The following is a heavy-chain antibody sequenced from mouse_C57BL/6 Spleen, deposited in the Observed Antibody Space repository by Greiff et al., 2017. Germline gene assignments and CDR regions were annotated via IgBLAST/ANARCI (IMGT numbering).Heavy chain of an antibody. CDR3: ARRRDDYGSSYGGAMDY. D-gene: IGHD1-1*01. Sequence: EVQLQQSGPELVKPGASVKISCKASGYTFTDYYMNWVKQSHGKSLEWIGDLNPNNGGTSYNQKFKGKATSTVDKSSSTAYMGLRSLTSEDSAVDYGARRRDDYGSSYGGAMDYWGQGTSVTVSS. CDR2: LNPNNGGT. CDR1: GYTFTDYY. J-gene: IGHJ4*01. V-gene: IGHV1-26*01.